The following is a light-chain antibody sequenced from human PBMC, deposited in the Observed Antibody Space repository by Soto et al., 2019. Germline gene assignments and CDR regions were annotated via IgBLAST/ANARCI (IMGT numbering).Light chain of an antibody. V-gene: IGKV3D-20*01. J-gene: IGKJ5*01. Sequence: EIVMIQSPATLSVYPGESPRVSCGASQSVTSTYIAWYQQRPGQTPTLLIAETSIRATGIPERFSGSGSWTDFTRAISRLEPEDVAVYYCQQYGTSPITFGQGTRLEIK. CDR2: ETS. CDR1: QSVTSTY. CDR3: QQYGTSPIT.